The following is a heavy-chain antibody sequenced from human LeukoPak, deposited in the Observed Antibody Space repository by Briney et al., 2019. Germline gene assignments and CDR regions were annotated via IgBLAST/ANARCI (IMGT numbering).Heavy chain of an antibody. Sequence: PSETLSLTCAVYDGSLSGYYWSWIRQPPGKGLEWIGEINHSGSTNYNPSLKSRVTISVDTSKNQFSLRLSSVTAADTAVYYCASGASGGVVAAFDYWGQGTLVTVSS. V-gene: IGHV4-34*01. D-gene: IGHD2-15*01. CDR3: ASGASGGVVAAFDY. CDR2: INHSGST. CDR1: DGSLSGYY. J-gene: IGHJ4*02.